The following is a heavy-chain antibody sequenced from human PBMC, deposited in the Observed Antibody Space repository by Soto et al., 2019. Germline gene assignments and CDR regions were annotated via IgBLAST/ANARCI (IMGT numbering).Heavy chain of an antibody. J-gene: IGHJ6*01. CDR1: VFTFSGFC. V-gene: IGHV3-48*04. Sequence: WGYLRISCASSVFTFSGFCMTWIRQAPGRGLELISRISISSSSRYYADSVKGRFTISRDNSKNSLYLQMSSLRAEDTTVYYCARERGGWSICDGNYGMDVWGQGTTVTVSS. D-gene: IGHD2-15*01. CDR3: ARERGGWSICDGNYGMDV. CDR2: ISISSSSR.